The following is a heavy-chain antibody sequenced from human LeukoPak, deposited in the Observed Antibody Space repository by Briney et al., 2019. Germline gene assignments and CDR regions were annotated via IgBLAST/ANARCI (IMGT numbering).Heavy chain of an antibody. J-gene: IGHJ4*02. V-gene: IGHV3-33*01. CDR1: GFTFSTYG. D-gene: IGHD6-13*01. Sequence: GRSLRLSCAASGFTFSTYGMHWVRQAPGKGLEWVALIWYDGSNKYYADSVKGRFTISRDNSKNTLYLQLNSLRAEDTGLYYCARDRPNRWYSIGYWGQGTLVTVSS. CDR3: ARDRPNRWYSIGY. CDR2: IWYDGSNK.